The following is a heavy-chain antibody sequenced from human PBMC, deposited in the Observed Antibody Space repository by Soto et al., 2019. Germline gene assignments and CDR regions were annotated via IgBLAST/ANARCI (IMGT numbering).Heavy chain of an antibody. Sequence: QERLVQSGAEVRKPGSSVKVSCKVTGGTSTRYAINWVRQAPGQGLEWMGGIVPMFGTSKYAQKFQGRVTITADTSTNIAYMELRSLRSEDTAVYYCATATISPVSSAYHHYGMDVWGQGTTVTVSS. CDR1: GGTSTRYA. J-gene: IGHJ6*02. D-gene: IGHD3-3*01. CDR3: ATATISPVSSAYHHYGMDV. CDR2: IVPMFGTS. V-gene: IGHV1-69*06.